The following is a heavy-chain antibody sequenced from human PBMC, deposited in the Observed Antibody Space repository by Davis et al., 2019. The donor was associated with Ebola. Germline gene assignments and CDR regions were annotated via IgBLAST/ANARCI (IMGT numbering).Heavy chain of an antibody. CDR3: ARAGYCSGGSCRTYYYYGMDV. J-gene: IGHJ6*02. Sequence: PGGSLRLSCAASGFTVSSNYMSWVRQAPGKGLEWVSVIYSGGSTYYADSVKGRFTISRDNAKNSLYLQMNSLRAEDTAVYYCARAGYCSGGSCRTYYYYGMDVWGQGTTVTVSS. CDR1: GFTVSSNY. V-gene: IGHV3-53*01. D-gene: IGHD2-15*01. CDR2: IYSGGST.